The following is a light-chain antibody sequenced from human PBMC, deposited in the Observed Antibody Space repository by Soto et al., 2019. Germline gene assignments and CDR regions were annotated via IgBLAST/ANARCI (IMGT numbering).Light chain of an antibody. CDR2: KVS. J-gene: IGLJ1*01. Sequence: QSALTQPPSASGSPGQSVTISCTGTSSDVGGYNYVSWYQQHPGKAPKLMIYKVSKRPSGVPDRFSGYKSGNTASLTVSGLQAEDEADYYCSSYAGSNNFVFGTGTKLTVL. CDR1: SSDVGGYNY. CDR3: SSYAGSNNFV. V-gene: IGLV2-8*01.